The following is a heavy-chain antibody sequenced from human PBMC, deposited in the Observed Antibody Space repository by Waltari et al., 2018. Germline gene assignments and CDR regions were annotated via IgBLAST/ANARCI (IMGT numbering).Heavy chain of an antibody. CDR2: INAENGNT. J-gene: IGHJ4*02. CDR1: GYTFTNLA. CDR3: ARASRRGYYYDSSGYFQEHYFDY. V-gene: IGHV1-3*03. D-gene: IGHD3-22*01. Sequence: QVHLVQSGAEVKKPGDSVKVSCKASGYTFTNLAFNWVRQAPVHRLEWMGGINAENGNTIYSQDFHGRVTITRDTSATTVYMELSSLRSDDMAVYYCARASRRGYYYDSSGYFQEHYFDYWGQGALVTVSS.